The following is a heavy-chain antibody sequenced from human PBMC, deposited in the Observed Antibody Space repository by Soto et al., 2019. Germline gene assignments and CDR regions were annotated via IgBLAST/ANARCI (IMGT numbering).Heavy chain of an antibody. D-gene: IGHD2-2*02. CDR3: AREGGRYCSSTSCYKDPGWFDP. J-gene: IGHJ5*02. CDR2: ISYDGSNK. Sequence: GGSLRLSCAASGFTFSSYAMHWVRQAPGKXLEWVAVISYDGSNKYYADSVKGRFTISRDNSKNTLYLQMNSLRAEDTAVYYCAREGGRYCSSTSCYKDPGWFDPWGQGTLVTVSS. CDR1: GFTFSSYA. V-gene: IGHV3-30-3*01.